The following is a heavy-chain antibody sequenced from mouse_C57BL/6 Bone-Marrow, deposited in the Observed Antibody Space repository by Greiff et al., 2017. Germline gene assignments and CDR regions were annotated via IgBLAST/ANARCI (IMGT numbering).Heavy chain of an antibody. CDR2: ISDGGSYT. Sequence: EVKLMESGGGLVKPGGSLKLSCAASGFTFSSYAMSWVRQTPEKRLEWVATISDGGSYTYYPDNVKGRFTITRDNAKNNLYLQMSHLKSEDTAMYYCAREGNLYYGTYEAIGYWGQGTSVTVSS. J-gene: IGHJ4*01. CDR3: AREGNLYYGTYEAIGY. CDR1: GFTFSSYA. V-gene: IGHV5-4*01. D-gene: IGHD2-1*01.